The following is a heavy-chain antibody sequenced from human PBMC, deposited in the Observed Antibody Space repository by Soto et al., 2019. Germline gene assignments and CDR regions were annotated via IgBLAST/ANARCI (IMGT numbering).Heavy chain of an antibody. CDR2: IYSGGST. J-gene: IGHJ6*02. Sequence: EVQLVETGGGLIQPGGSLRLSCAAFGFTVSSNYMSWVRQAPGKGLEWVSVIYSGGSTYYADSVKGRFTISRDNSKNTLYLQMNSLRAEDTAVYYCAALSSWYLGGYYYYGMDVWGQGTTVTVSS. V-gene: IGHV3-53*02. D-gene: IGHD6-13*01. CDR3: AALSSWYLGGYYYYGMDV. CDR1: GFTVSSNY.